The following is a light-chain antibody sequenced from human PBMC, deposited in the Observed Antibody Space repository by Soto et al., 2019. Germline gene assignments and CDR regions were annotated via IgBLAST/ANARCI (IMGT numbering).Light chain of an antibody. V-gene: IGLV1-51*01. CDR2: DDN. Sequence: QSVLTQPPSVSAAPGQEVTISCSGSSSNIGGNSVSWYQQLPGTASKLLIYDDNKRPSGIPDRFSGSKSGTSATLGITGFQTGDEADYYCGSWDSSLSAYVFGTGTKVTVL. CDR3: GSWDSSLSAYV. J-gene: IGLJ1*01. CDR1: SSNIGGNS.